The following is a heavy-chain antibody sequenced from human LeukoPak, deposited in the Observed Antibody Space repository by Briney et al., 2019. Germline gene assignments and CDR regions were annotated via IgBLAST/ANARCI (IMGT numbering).Heavy chain of an antibody. V-gene: IGHV3-23*01. J-gene: IGHJ5*02. D-gene: IGHD1-14*01. CDR3: AKGSRVTTILDWFDR. CDR2: ISGSGGST. CDR1: GFTFSSYA. Sequence: GGSLRLSCAASGFTFSSYAMSWVRQAPGKGLEWVSAISGSGGSTYYADSVKGRFTISRDNSKNTLYLQMNSLRAEDTAVYYCAKGSRVTTILDWFDRWGQGTLATVSS.